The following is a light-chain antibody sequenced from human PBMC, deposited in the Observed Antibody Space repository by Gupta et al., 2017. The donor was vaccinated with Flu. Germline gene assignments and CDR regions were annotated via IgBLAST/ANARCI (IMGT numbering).Light chain of an antibody. CDR2: GNT. V-gene: IGLV1-40*01. CDR1: SSNIGAGYG. CDR3: QSYDSSLSAWV. J-gene: IGLJ1*01. Sequence: SSNIGAGYGVYWYQQLPGTAPKLLFFGNTNRPSGVPGRFSDSKSGTSASLAITWLQAEDEADYYCQSYDSSLSAWVFGSGTKVTVL.